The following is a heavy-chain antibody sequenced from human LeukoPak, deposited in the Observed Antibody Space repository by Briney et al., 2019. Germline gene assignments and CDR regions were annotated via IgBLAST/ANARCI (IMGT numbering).Heavy chain of an antibody. CDR1: GFTFSSYW. Sequence: GGSLRLSCAASGFTFSSYWMSWVRQAPGKGPEWVANIKQDGSEKYYVDSVKGRFTISGDNAKNSLYLQMNSLRAEDTAVYYCARDLKRGIYYMDVWGKGTTVTISS. CDR3: ARDLKRGIYYMDV. J-gene: IGHJ6*03. CDR2: IKQDGSEK. V-gene: IGHV3-7*01. D-gene: IGHD7-27*01.